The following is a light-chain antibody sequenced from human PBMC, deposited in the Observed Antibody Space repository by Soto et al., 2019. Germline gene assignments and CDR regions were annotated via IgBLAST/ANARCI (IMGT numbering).Light chain of an antibody. CDR2: GTS. J-gene: IGKJ1*01. CDR3: QQYNYWPWT. CDR1: QSVRSD. Sequence: EIVMTQSPATLSVSPGERATLSCRASQSVRSDLAWYHQKPGQAPRLLIYGTSTRATGLPARFSGGGSGTEFTLTVDNLQSEDSAVYYCQQYNYWPWTFGQGTKVEIK. V-gene: IGKV3-15*01.